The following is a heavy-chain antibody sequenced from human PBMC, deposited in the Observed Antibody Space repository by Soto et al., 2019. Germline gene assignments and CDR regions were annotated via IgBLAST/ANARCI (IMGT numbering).Heavy chain of an antibody. D-gene: IGHD2-15*01. CDR1: GGSMSSFY. V-gene: IGHV4-59*01. CDR3: AKEICDPNGCYGRWLDP. CDR2: VFYSGST. J-gene: IGHJ5*02. Sequence: VQLQESGPGLAKPSETLSLTCTVSGGSMSSFYWSWIRQPPGKGLEWIGNVFYSGSTIYNPSLKRRVTISVDTSESQFALKLSSVSAADTTVYYCAKEICDPNGCYGRWLDPWGQGTLVTVSS.